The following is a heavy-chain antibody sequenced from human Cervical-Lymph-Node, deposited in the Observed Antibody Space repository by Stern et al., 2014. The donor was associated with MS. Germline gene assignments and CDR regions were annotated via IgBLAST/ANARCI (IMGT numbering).Heavy chain of an antibody. D-gene: IGHD3-10*01. Sequence: VQLVQSGAEVKKPGSSVKVSCKASGGTSTRNAISWVRQAPGQGLEWMGGMTHVLNTANYAQKFQGRVTITADESTSTTYMELSSLRSDDTAVYYCARVGSARRGSGWFDPWGQGTLVTVSS. CDR3: ARVGSARRGSGWFDP. CDR1: GGTSTRNA. J-gene: IGHJ5*02. V-gene: IGHV1-69*01. CDR2: MTHVLNTA.